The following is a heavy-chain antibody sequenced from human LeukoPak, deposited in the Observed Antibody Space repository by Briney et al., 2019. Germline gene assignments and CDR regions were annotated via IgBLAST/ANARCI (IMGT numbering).Heavy chain of an antibody. CDR2: ISGSGGST. D-gene: IGHD6-19*01. V-gene: IGHV3-23*01. J-gene: IGHJ3*02. Sequence: TGGSLRLSCAASGFTFSSYAMSWVRQSPGKGLEWVSAISGSGGSTYYADSVKGRFTISRDNSKNTLYLQMNSLRAEDTAVYYCAKYGGIAVAGPTWGAFDIWGQGTMVTVSS. CDR1: GFTFSSYA. CDR3: AKYGGIAVAGPTWGAFDI.